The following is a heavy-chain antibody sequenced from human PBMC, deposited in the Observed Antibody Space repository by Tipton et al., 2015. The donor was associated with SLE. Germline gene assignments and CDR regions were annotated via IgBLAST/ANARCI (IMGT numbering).Heavy chain of an antibody. J-gene: IGHJ6*02. D-gene: IGHD6-13*01. V-gene: IGHV3-11*04. CDR1: RFTFSDYY. CDR2: ISSSGNTI. CDR3: ARENPIAGDVMDV. Sequence: SLRLSCAASRFTFSDYYMSWIRQAPGRGLEWLSYISSSGNTIYYADSVKGRFTVSRDNAKNSLYLQMNSLRAEDTAVYYCARENPIAGDVMDVWGQGTTVTVSS.